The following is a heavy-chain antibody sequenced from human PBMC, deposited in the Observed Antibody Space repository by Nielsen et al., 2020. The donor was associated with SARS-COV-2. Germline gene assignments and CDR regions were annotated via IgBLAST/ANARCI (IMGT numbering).Heavy chain of an antibody. D-gene: IGHD4-23*01. Sequence: GSLRLSCAVYGGSFSGYYWSWIRQPPGKGLEWIGEINHSGSTYYNPSLKSRVSISIDTSKNQFSLRLRSVTAADTAVYYCARTVVTLDFDYWGQGTLVTVSS. V-gene: IGHV4-34*01. J-gene: IGHJ4*02. CDR3: ARTVVTLDFDY. CDR1: GGSFSGYY. CDR2: INHSGST.